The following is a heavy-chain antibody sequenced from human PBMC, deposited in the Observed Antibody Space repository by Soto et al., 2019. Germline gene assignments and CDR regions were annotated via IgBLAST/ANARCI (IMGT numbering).Heavy chain of an antibody. V-gene: IGHV1-69*02. CDR1: GGTFSSYT. CDR3: ARGDYYDSSGSGDY. J-gene: IGHJ4*02. CDR2: IIPILGIA. Sequence: ASVKVSCKASGGTFSSYTISWVRQAPGQGLEWMGRIIPILGIANYAQKFQGRVTITADKSTSTAYMELRSLRSDDTAVYYCARGDYYDSSGSGDYWGQGTLVTVSS. D-gene: IGHD3-22*01.